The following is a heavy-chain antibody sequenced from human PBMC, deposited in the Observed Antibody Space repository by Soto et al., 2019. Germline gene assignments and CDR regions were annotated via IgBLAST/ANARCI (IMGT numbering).Heavy chain of an antibody. J-gene: IGHJ2*01. V-gene: IGHV4-31*03. CDR1: GGSISSGGYY. Sequence: QVQLQESGPGLVKPSQTLSLTCTVSGGSISSGGYYWSWIRQHPGKGLEWIGYIYYSGSTYYNPSLKSRVTISVDMSKSQFSLKLGSVTAADTAVYYCARGVYCSSTSCLVLVWYFDLWGRGTLVTVSS. CDR2: IYYSGST. CDR3: ARGVYCSSTSCLVLVWYFDL. D-gene: IGHD2-2*01.